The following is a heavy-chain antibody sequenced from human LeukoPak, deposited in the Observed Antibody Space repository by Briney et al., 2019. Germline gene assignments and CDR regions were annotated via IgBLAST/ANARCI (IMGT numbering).Heavy chain of an antibody. D-gene: IGHD3-22*01. V-gene: IGHV3-15*01. CDR1: GFTFSNAW. J-gene: IGHJ4*02. CDR2: IKSKTDGGTT. Sequence: GGSLRLSCAASGFTFSNAWMSWVRQAPGKGLEWVGRIKSKTDGGTTDYAAPVKGRFTISRDDSKNTLYLQMNSLKTEDTAVYYCTTDLYYDSSGYPFDYWGQGTLVTVSS. CDR3: TTDLYYDSSGYPFDY.